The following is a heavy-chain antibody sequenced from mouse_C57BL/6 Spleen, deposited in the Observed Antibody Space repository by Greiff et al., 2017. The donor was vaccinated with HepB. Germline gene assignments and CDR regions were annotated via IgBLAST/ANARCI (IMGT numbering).Heavy chain of an antibody. V-gene: IGHV1-61*01. D-gene: IGHD1-1*01. CDR1: GYTFTSYW. J-gene: IGHJ4*01. CDR3: ARSNGSSSLYPMDY. Sequence: QVQLQQPGAELVRPGSSVKLSCKASGYTFTSYWMDWVKQRPGQGLEWIGNIYPSDSETHYNQKFKDKATLTEDKSSATAYMQLSSLSSEVSAVHYCARSNGSSSLYPMDYWGQGTSVTVSS. CDR2: IYPSDSET.